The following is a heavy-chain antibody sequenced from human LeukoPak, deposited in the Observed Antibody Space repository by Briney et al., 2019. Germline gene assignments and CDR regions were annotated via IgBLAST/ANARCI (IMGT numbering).Heavy chain of an antibody. Sequence: SVKVSCKASGGTFSSYAISWVRQAPGQGLEWMGGTIPIFGTANYAQKFQGRVTITRDTSASTAYMELSSLRSEDTAVYYCARGPAAAGENWGQGTLVTVSS. CDR3: ARGPAAAGEN. D-gene: IGHD6-13*01. J-gene: IGHJ4*02. V-gene: IGHV1-69*05. CDR2: TIPIFGTA. CDR1: GGTFSSYA.